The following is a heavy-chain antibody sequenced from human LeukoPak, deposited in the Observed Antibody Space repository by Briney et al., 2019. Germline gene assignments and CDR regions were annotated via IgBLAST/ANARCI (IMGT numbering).Heavy chain of an antibody. CDR3: ARVINCSGGSCYPFDY. J-gene: IGHJ4*02. CDR1: GGSFSGYY. CDR2: INHSGST. Sequence: SETLSLTCAVYGGSFSGYYWSWIRQPPGKGLEWIGEINHSGSTNYNPSLKSRVTISVDTSKNQFSLKLSSVTAADTAVYYCARVINCSGGSCYPFDYWGQGTLVTVSS. D-gene: IGHD2-15*01. V-gene: IGHV4-34*01.